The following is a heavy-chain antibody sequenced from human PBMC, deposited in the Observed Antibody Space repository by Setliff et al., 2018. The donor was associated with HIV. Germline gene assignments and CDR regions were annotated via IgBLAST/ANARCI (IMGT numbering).Heavy chain of an antibody. J-gene: IGHJ3*02. D-gene: IGHD3-3*01. Sequence: SETLSLTCNVSDGPISSGSYYWAWIRQPPGKGLEWIGTIYYSGNTYYRPSLKSRVTVSIDTSKNQFSLRLNSVTAADTAVYYCARQSGYTRGWDIFGLVAGSFDIWGQGTMVTVSS. CDR1: DGPISSGSYY. CDR3: ARQSGYTRGWDIFGLVAGSFDI. CDR2: IYYSGNT. V-gene: IGHV4-39*01.